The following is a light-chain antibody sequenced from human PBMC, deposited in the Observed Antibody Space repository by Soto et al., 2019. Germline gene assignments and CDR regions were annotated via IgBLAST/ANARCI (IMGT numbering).Light chain of an antibody. CDR2: DVS. CDR3: CSYAGNSLWV. Sequence: QSALTQPRSVSGSPGQSVTISCTGTNSDVGGYNYVSWYQQHPGKAPKLVIYDVSKRPSGVPDRFSGSKSGNTASLTISGLQADDEADYYCCSYAGNSLWVFGGGTKLTVL. J-gene: IGLJ3*02. CDR1: NSDVGGYNY. V-gene: IGLV2-11*01.